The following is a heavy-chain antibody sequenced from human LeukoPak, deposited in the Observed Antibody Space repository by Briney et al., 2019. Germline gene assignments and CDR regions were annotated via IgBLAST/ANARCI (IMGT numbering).Heavy chain of an antibody. Sequence: GRSLRLSCAASGFTFDDYAMHWVRHAPGKGLEWVSGISWNSGSIGYADSVKGRFTISRDNAKNSLYLQMNSLRAEDTALYYCAKALQKGHLYNWFDPWGQGTLVTVSS. V-gene: IGHV3-9*01. D-gene: IGHD3-3*02. CDR1: GFTFDDYA. J-gene: IGHJ5*02. CDR3: AKALQKGHLYNWFDP. CDR2: ISWNSGSI.